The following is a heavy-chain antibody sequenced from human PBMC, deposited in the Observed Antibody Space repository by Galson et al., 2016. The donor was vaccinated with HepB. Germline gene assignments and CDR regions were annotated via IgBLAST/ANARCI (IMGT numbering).Heavy chain of an antibody. CDR3: ARDVSPYASPPDS. Sequence: SLRLSCAASGFTFSSYSMNWVRQAPGKGLEWVSYIGDTGSRIYYADSAKGRFTISRDNAKNSVYLQMNSLRDDDTAVYYCARDVSPYASPPDSWGQGTLVTVSS. CDR2: IGDTGSRI. J-gene: IGHJ4*02. V-gene: IGHV3-48*02. CDR1: GFTFSSYS. D-gene: IGHD2-2*01.